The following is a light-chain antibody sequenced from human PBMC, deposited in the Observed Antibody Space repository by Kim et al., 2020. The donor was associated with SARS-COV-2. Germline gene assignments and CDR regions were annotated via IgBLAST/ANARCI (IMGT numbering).Light chain of an antibody. CDR1: QSVSSN. Sequence: EIVMTQSPATLSVSPGERATLSCRASQSVSSNLAWYQQKPGQAPRLLIYGASTRATGIPGRFSGSGSGTEFTLTISSLQSEDFAVYYCQQYSHWPLTFGGWTKLEI. CDR3: QQYSHWPLT. V-gene: IGKV3-15*01. CDR2: GAS. J-gene: IGKJ4*01.